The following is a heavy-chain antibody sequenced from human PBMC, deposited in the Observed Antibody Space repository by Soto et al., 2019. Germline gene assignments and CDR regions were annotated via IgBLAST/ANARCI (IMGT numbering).Heavy chain of an antibody. V-gene: IGHV3-30-3*01. CDR1: GFTFSSYA. D-gene: IGHD5-12*01. Sequence: GGSLRLSCAASGFTFSSYAMHWVRQAPGKGLEWVAVISYDGSNKYYADSVKGRFTISRDNSKNTLYLQMNSLRAEDTAVYYCAIYLFLSGYAPHAFDFSGPATILTVSS. CDR3: AIYLFLSGYAPHAFDF. CDR2: ISYDGSNK. J-gene: IGHJ3*01.